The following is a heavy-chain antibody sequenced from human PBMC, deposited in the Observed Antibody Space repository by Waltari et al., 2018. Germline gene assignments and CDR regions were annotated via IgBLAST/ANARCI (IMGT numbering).Heavy chain of an antibody. V-gene: IGHV4-38-2*01. Sequence: QVQLQESGPGLVKPSETLSLTCAVSGYSISSGYYWGWIRQPPGKGLEWIGSIYHSGSTYYNPSLKSRVTISVDTSKNQFSLKLSSVTAADTAVYYCARHSGWYPNWGQGTLVTVSS. CDR3: ARHSGWYPN. CDR2: IYHSGST. CDR1: GYSISSGYY. D-gene: IGHD6-19*01. J-gene: IGHJ4*02.